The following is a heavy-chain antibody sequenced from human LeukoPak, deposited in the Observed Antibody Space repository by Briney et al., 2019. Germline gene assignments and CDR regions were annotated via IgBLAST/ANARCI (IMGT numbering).Heavy chain of an antibody. Sequence: GGSLRLSCAASGFTFSGSAIHWVRQASGKGLEWVGRIRSRANSYATAYAASVKGRFTISRDDSRSTAYLQMNSLRAEDTAVYYCARDRSGLTTWNWFDPWGQGTLVTVSS. V-gene: IGHV3-73*01. D-gene: IGHD3-3*01. CDR2: IRSRANSYAT. J-gene: IGHJ5*02. CDR1: GFTFSGSA. CDR3: ARDRSGLTTWNWFDP.